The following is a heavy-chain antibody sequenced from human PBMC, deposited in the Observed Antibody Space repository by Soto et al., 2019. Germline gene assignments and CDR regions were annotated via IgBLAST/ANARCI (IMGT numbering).Heavy chain of an antibody. CDR3: AREADIVVVAAFDY. J-gene: IGHJ4*02. CDR2: ISAYNGNT. D-gene: IGHD2-15*01. Sequence: ASVKVSCKASGYTFTSYGISWVRQAPGQGLEWMGWISAYNGNTNYAQKLQGRVTMTTDTSTSTAYMELRSLRSDDTAVYYCAREADIVVVAAFDYWGQGTLVTVSS. V-gene: IGHV1-18*01. CDR1: GYTFTSYG.